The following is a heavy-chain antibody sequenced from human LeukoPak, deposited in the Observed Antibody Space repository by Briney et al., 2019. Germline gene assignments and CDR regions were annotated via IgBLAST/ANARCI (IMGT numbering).Heavy chain of an antibody. J-gene: IGHJ6*02. CDR3: ARSVGVAGTVSVYYYYGMDV. CDR1: GYTFARYY. D-gene: IGHD6-19*01. V-gene: IGHV1-46*03. Sequence: ASVKVSCKASGYTFARYYIHWVRQAPGQGLEWMGIINPSGGSTRYAQKFQGRVTMTRDTSTSTAYMELSSLRSEDTAVYYCARSVGVAGTVSVYYYYGMDVWGQGTTVTVSS. CDR2: INPSGGST.